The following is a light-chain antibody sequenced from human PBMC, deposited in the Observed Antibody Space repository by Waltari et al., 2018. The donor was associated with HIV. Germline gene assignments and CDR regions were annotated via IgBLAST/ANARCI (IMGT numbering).Light chain of an antibody. J-gene: IGLJ3*02. V-gene: IGLV4-69*01. CDR3: QTWGTGIAV. CDR1: RGYSSNA. CDR2: VNSDGSH. Sequence: QPVLTQPPSASGSLGASVKLTCTLSRGYSSNAIAWHQQQPEKGPRFLMKVNSDGSHNRGAGIPDRFSGSTYGAERYLTISSLQSEDEADYYCQTWGTGIAVFGGGTKLTVL.